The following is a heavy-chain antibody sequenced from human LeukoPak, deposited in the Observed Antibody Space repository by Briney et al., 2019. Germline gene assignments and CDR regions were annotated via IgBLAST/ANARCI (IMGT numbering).Heavy chain of an antibody. CDR2: INAGNGNT. Sequence: ASVKVSCKASGYTFTSYAMHWVRQAPGQRLEWMGWINAGNGNTKYSQKFQGRVTITRDTSASTAYMELSSLRSEDTAVYYCARVDRSSYDSYYFDYWGQGTLVTVSS. CDR3: ARVDRSSYDSYYFDY. D-gene: IGHD5-12*01. CDR1: GYTFTSYA. J-gene: IGHJ4*02. V-gene: IGHV1-3*01.